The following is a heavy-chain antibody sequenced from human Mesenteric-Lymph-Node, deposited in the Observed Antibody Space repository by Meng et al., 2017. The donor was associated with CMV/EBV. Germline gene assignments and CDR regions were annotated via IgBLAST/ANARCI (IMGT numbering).Heavy chain of an antibody. Sequence: GESPKISCVASGFTLSSYDMHWVRQAPGKGLEWISHISTQSLTTVYADSVKGRFNISRDNAKNSVYLQMNSLRAEDTAVYYCARKGWNYREAFDMWGQGTRVTVSS. CDR3: ARKGWNYREAFDM. D-gene: IGHD3-16*02. CDR2: ISTQSLTT. J-gene: IGHJ3*02. CDR1: GFTLSSYD. V-gene: IGHV3-48*03.